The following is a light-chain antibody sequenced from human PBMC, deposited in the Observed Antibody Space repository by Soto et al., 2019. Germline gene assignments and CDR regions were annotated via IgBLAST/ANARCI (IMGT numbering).Light chain of an antibody. V-gene: IGKV3-15*01. CDR2: GAS. Sequence: EIVMTQSPATLFVSPGERATLSCRASQSVSSNLGWYQQKPGQAPRLLIYGASTRATGIPARFSGSGSGTEFTLTISSLQSEDFAVYYCQQYNNWPLYTFGQGTNLEIK. CDR3: QQYNNWPLYT. J-gene: IGKJ2*01. CDR1: QSVSSN.